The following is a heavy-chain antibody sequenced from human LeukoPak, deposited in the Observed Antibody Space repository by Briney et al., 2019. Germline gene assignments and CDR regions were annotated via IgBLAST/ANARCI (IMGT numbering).Heavy chain of an antibody. D-gene: IGHD4-11*01. CDR2: IRADNGDT. CDR3: ARDWPTVIADF. Sequence: ASVRVSCKTSGYKFLSHGISWVRQAPGQGLEWLGWIRADNGDTRFAQKFQGRFTMTTDTSASTAHMELRSLRSDDAAVYYCARDWPTVIADFWGQGTLVTVSS. CDR1: GYKFLSHG. J-gene: IGHJ1*01. V-gene: IGHV1-18*04.